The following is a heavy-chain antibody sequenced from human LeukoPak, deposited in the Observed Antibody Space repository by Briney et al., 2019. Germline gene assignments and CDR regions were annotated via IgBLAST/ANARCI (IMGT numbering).Heavy chain of an antibody. D-gene: IGHD6-25*01. Sequence: GGSLRLSCAASGFTFSSYSINWVRQAPGKGLEWVSSINSGRNYIYYADSVKGRFTISRDNAKNSLYLLMDSLRAEDTAVYYCATEGGSGSDLGDAFDIWGQGTMVTVSS. CDR1: GFTFSSYS. CDR2: INSGRNYI. V-gene: IGHV3-21*01. CDR3: ATEGGSGSDLGDAFDI. J-gene: IGHJ3*02.